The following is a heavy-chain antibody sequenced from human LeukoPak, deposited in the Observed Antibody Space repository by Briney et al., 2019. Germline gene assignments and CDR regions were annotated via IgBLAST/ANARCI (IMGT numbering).Heavy chain of an antibody. CDR2: ISSSGSTI. Sequence: GGSLRLSCAASGFTFSSYEMNWVRQAPGKGLEWVSYISSSGSTIYYADSVKGRFTISRDNAKNSLYLQMNSLRAEDTAVYYCARDDGDYAFDYWGQETLVTVSS. V-gene: IGHV3-48*03. CDR1: GFTFSSYE. J-gene: IGHJ4*02. CDR3: ARDDGDYAFDY. D-gene: IGHD4-17*01.